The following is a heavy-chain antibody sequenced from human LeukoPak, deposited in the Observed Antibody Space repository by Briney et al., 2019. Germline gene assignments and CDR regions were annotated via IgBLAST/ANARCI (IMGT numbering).Heavy chain of an antibody. J-gene: IGHJ6*03. CDR1: GYTFTSYG. CDR2: ISAYNGNT. CDR3: ARSIGVGDYYYYKDV. Sequence: ASVKVSCKASGYTFTSYGISWVRQAPGQGLEWMGWISAYNGNTNYAQKLQGRVTMTTDTSTSTAYMELRSLRSDDTAVYYCARSIGVGDYYYYKDVWGKGTTVTVSS. V-gene: IGHV1-18*01. D-gene: IGHD3-10*01.